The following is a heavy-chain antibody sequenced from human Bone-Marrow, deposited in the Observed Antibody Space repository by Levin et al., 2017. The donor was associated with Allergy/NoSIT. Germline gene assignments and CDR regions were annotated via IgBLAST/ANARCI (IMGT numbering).Heavy chain of an antibody. Sequence: AGGSLRLSCAASGFTSGEYTMHWVRQAPGKGLEWISLVSWDGSTTYYADSVKGRFTISRDNSRNSLFLQMNSLRVEDSALYYCAKDSRLDSFDYWGQGTLVTVSS. CDR2: VSWDGSTT. V-gene: IGHV3-43*01. J-gene: IGHJ4*02. CDR1: GFTSGEYT. D-gene: IGHD4-11*01. CDR3: AKDSRLDSFDY.